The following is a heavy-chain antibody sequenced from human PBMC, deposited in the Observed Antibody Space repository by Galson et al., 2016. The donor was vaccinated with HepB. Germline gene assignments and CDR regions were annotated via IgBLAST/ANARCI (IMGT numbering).Heavy chain of an antibody. CDR1: GFIFRSYG. Sequence: SLRLSCAASGFIFRSYGMHWVRQAPGKGLEWVAVIRYDGSNKYYADSVKGRFTISRDNSKNTLYLQMDSLRAEDTAVYYCARGVTIFGGVTNPSDVWGQGTTVTVSS. D-gene: IGHD3-3*01. J-gene: IGHJ6*01. CDR2: IRYDGSNK. CDR3: ARGVTIFGGVTNPSDV. V-gene: IGHV3-33*01.